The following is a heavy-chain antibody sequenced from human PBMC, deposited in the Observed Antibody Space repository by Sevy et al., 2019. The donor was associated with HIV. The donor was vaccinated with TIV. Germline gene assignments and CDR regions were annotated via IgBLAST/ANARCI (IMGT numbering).Heavy chain of an antibody. V-gene: IGHV3-48*02. Sequence: GGSLRLSCSVSGFTFSGDGMDWVRQAPGKGLEWILYISGEARTIFYADSVKGRFTVSRDNAKNSLFLQMNSLRDEDTALYYCAKNVWGTFRYNDCWGQGTLVTVSS. CDR1: GFTFSGDG. J-gene: IGHJ4*02. D-gene: IGHD3-16*02. CDR3: AKNVWGTFRYNDC. CDR2: ISGEARTI.